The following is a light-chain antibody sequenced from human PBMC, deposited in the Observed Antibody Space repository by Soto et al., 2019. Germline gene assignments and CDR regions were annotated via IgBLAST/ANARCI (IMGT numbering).Light chain of an antibody. J-gene: IGLJ2*01. CDR1: SSDIGVSDY. CDR3: SSYAL. V-gene: IGLV2-14*03. CDR2: NVN. Sequence: QSALTQPASVSGSPGQSITISCTGTSSDIGVSDYVSWYQQHPDKAPKLIIYNVNYRPSGISSRFSGSKSGNTASLTISGLQADDEADYFGSSYALFGGGTKLTVL.